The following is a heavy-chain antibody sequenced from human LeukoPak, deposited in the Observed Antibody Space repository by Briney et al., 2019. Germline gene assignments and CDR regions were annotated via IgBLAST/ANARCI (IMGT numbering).Heavy chain of an antibody. V-gene: IGHV3-9*01. D-gene: IGHD1-26*01. J-gene: IGHJ4*02. CDR1: GFTFDDYA. CDR2: IIWNSDSI. CDR3: AKDISVGATAYYFDY. Sequence: PGGSLRLSCAASGFTFDDYAMHWVRQAPGKGLEWVSGIIWNSDSIGYADFVKGRFTISRDNAKNSLYLQMNSLRAEDTALYYCAKDISVGATAYYFDYWGQGTLVTVSS.